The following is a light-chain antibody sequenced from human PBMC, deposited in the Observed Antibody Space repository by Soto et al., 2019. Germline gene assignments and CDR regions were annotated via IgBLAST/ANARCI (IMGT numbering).Light chain of an antibody. CDR1: SSNIGNNA. V-gene: IGLV1-36*01. Sequence: QSALTQPPSVSEAPRQMVTISCSGSSSNIGNNAVNWYQQLPGKAPKLLIYYDDLLPSGVSDRFSGSKSGTSASLAISGLQSEDEADYYCAAWDDSLNGQVFGNGTKVTVL. CDR2: YDD. CDR3: AAWDDSLNGQV. J-gene: IGLJ1*01.